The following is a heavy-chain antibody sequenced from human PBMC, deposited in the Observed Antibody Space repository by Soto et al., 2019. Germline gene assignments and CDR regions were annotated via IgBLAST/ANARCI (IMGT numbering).Heavy chain of an antibody. CDR1: GGSISSSSYY. V-gene: IGHV4-39*01. CDR3: ARPGYSSSWYRGGWFDP. D-gene: IGHD6-13*01. J-gene: IGHJ5*02. CDR2: IYYSGST. Sequence: SETLSLTCTVSGGSISSSSYYWGWIRQPPGKGLEWIGSIYYSGSTYYNPSLKSRVTISVDTSKNQFSLKLSSVTAADTSVYYCARPGYSSSWYRGGWFDPWGQGTLVTVSS.